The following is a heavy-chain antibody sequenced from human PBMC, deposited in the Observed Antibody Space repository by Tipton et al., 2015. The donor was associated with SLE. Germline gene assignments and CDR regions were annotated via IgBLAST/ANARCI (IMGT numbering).Heavy chain of an antibody. Sequence: TLSLTCAVYGGTSRDYFWSWIRQPPGKGLGWIGEVSHIGTTNFNPSLDSRFTISLDRFNNQFTLKMTSVTAADTAVYYCENETWNYYFWGQGNLVTVST. D-gene: IGHD1-7*01. CDR3: ENETWNYYF. CDR2: VSHIGTT. J-gene: IGHJ4*02. CDR1: GGTSRDYF. V-gene: IGHV4-34*08.